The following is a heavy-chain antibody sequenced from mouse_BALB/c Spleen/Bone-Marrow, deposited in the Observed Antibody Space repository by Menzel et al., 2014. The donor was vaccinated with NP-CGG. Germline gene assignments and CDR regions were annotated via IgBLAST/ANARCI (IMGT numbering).Heavy chain of an antibody. CDR1: GFTFSSYA. J-gene: IGHJ2*01. CDR3: ARFITSLVYFDY. CDR2: ISSGGSYT. D-gene: IGHD1-1*01. Sequence: EVQRVESGGGLVKPGGSLKLSCAASGFTFSSYAMSWVRQTPEKRLEWVATISSGGSYTYYPDSVKGRFTISRDNAKNTLYLQMSSLRSEDTAMYYCARFITSLVYFDYWGQGTTLTVPS. V-gene: IGHV5-9-3*01.